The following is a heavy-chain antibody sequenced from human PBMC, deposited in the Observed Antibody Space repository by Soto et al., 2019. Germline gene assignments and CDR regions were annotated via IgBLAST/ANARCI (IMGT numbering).Heavy chain of an antibody. D-gene: IGHD2-2*01. V-gene: IGHV4-39*01. CDR1: GGSISSSSYY. J-gene: IGHJ5*02. CDR2: IYYSGST. CDR3: ARRGYCSSTSCYEFWLDP. Sequence: SETLSLTCTVSGGSISSSSYYWGWIRQPPGKGLEWIGSIYYSGSTYYNPPLKSRVTISVDTSKNQFSLKLRSVTAADTAVYYWARRGYCSSTSCYEFWLDPWGQGTLVTVSS.